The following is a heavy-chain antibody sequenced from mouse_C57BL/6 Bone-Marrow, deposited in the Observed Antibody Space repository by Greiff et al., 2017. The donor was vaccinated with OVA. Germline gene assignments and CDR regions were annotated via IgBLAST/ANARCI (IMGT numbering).Heavy chain of an antibody. V-gene: IGHV1-53*01. CDR3: ARKTAQAPYYFDY. J-gene: IGHJ2*01. Sequence: QVQLQQPGTELVKPGASLKLSCKASGYTFTSYWMHWVKQRPGQGLEWIGNINPSNGGTNYNEKFKSKATLTVDKSSSTAYMQLSSLTSEDSAVYYCARKTAQAPYYFDYWGQGTTLTVSS. CDR1: GYTFTSYW. D-gene: IGHD3-2*02. CDR2: INPSNGGT.